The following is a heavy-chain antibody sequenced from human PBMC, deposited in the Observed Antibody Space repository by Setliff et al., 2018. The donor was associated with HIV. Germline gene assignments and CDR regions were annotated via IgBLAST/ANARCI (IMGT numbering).Heavy chain of an antibody. CDR2: IFAFLNIP. Sequence: SVKVSCKTSGVTFNTYAFSWVRQAPGQGLEWMGDIFAFLNIPNYAQKFQGRVTITADKPTSTAYMELTGLRSEDTAIYYCATAQGIATANFDYWGQGTLVTVTS. V-gene: IGHV1-69*10. CDR3: ATAQGIATANFDY. D-gene: IGHD6-13*01. CDR1: GVTFNTYA. J-gene: IGHJ4*02.